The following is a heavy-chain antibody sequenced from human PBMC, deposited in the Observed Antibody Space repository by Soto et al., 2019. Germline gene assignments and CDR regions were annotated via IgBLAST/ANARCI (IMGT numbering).Heavy chain of an antibody. CDR2: SNPYSGGT. V-gene: IGHV1-2*02. CDR3: ARLYTSRGRYGMGG. J-gene: IGHJ6*02. CDR1: GDSFTGYY. Sequence: SEKVSSKASGDSFTGYYLHWVPQAPGQGLEWLGWSNPYSGGTNYAQKFQGRVTMTRDTSISTAYMELSRLRSDDTAVYYCARLYTSRGRYGMGGWRQMTRGTGSS.